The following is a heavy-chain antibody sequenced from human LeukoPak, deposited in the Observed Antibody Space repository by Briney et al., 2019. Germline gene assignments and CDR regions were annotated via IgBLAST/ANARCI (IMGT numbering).Heavy chain of an antibody. V-gene: IGHV1-18*01. CDR2: ISGSFENT. CDR3: ARDPVTDYDFWSGYPHYYGLDV. D-gene: IGHD3-3*01. CDR1: GYKFTEYG. Sequence: GASVKVSCKASGYKFTEYGISWVRQAPGQGLEWMGWISGSFENTKYIQKFQGRITLTADTVTSTANMELRSLRSDDAAIYYCARDPVTDYDFWSGYPHYYGLDVWGQGTTVTVSS. J-gene: IGHJ6*02.